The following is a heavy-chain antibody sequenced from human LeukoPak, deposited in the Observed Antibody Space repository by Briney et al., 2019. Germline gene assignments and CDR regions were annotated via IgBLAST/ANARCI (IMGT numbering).Heavy chain of an antibody. J-gene: IGHJ4*02. CDR2: IYSGGST. D-gene: IGHD5-12*01. V-gene: IGHV3-66*01. CDR3: ATGRGYSGYDVSLPFDY. Sequence: GGSLRLSCAGSGFTVSSKYMSWVRQAPGKGLEWVSVIYSGGSTDYADSVKGRFTMSRDNSKNMLYLQMNSLRVDDTAVYFCATGRGYSGYDVSLPFDYWGQGTLVTVSS. CDR1: GFTVSSKY.